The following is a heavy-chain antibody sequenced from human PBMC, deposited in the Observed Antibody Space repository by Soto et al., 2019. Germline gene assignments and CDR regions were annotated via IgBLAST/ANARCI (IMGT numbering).Heavy chain of an antibody. Sequence: QVQLVQSGAEVKKPGASVKVSCKASGYTFTSYDINWVRQATGKGLEWMGWMNPNSGNTGYAQKFQGRVTMSRNTSIITAYKELISLRSEDTAVYYCARSTNGDGDRHWGQATLVTVSS. D-gene: IGHD2-8*01. CDR2: MNPNSGNT. J-gene: IGHJ4*02. CDR3: ARSTNGDGDRH. V-gene: IGHV1-8*01. CDR1: GYTFTSYD.